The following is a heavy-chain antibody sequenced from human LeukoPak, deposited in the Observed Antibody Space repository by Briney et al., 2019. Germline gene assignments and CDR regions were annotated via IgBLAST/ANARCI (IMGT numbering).Heavy chain of an antibody. CDR3: ARGPRLGRSSGYYYLNY. CDR2: INPSGGST. D-gene: IGHD3-22*01. J-gene: IGHJ4*02. Sequence: ASVKVSCKASGYTFTSYFMHWVRQAPGQGLERMGIINPSGGSTSYAQKFQGRVTMTRDTSTSTVYMELSSLRSEDTAVYYCARGPRLGRSSGYYYLNYWGQGTLVTVYS. CDR1: GYTFTSYF. V-gene: IGHV1-46*01.